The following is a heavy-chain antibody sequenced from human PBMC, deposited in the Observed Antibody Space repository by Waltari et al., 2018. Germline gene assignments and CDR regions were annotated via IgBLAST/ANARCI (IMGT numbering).Heavy chain of an antibody. D-gene: IGHD3-3*01. CDR3: ARKLRNLDY. J-gene: IGHJ4*02. V-gene: IGHV3-21*05. CDR2: ITSTGSYI. Sequence: VQLVESGGGLVQPGGSLRLSCAAAGFPFGHHTKIWVRQAPGKGLEWVSHITSTGSYIYYADSVKGRFTISRDNDKSSLFLQMNSLGVEDSALYYCARKLRNLDYWGQGTLVTVSS. CDR1: GFPFGHHT.